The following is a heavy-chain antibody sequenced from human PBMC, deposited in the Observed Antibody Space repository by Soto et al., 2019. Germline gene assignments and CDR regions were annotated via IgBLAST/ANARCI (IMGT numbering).Heavy chain of an antibody. Sequence: SVKVSCKASGGTFSSYTISWVRQAPGQGLEWMGRIIPILGIANYAQKFQGRVTITADKSTSTAYMELSSLRSEDTAVYYRARKPGGISRYPKNAFDIWGQGTMVTVSS. J-gene: IGHJ3*02. V-gene: IGHV1-69*02. CDR2: IIPILGIA. CDR1: GGTFSSYT. D-gene: IGHD1-1*01. CDR3: ARKPGGISRYPKNAFDI.